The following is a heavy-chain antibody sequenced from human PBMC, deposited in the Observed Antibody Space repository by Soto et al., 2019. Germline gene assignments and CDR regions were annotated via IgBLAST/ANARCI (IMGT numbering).Heavy chain of an antibody. Sequence: SETLSLTCTVSGGSISSGVYYWSWIRHHPGNGLEWIGYIYYSGSTYYNPSLKSRVTISVDTSKNQFSLKLSSVTAADTAVYYCARVVPAALYYGMDVWGQGSTITV. D-gene: IGHD2-2*01. CDR2: IYYSGST. CDR1: GGSISSGVYY. CDR3: ARVVPAALYYGMDV. J-gene: IGHJ6*02. V-gene: IGHV4-31*03.